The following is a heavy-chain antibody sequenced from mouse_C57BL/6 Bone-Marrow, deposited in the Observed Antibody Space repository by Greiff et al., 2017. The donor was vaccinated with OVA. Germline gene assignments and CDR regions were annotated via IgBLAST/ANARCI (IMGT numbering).Heavy chain of an antibody. J-gene: IGHJ1*03. CDR2: IYPRSGNT. Sequence: QVHVKQSGAELARPGASVKLSCKASGYTFTSYGISWVKQRTGQGLEWIGEIYPRSGNTYYNEKFKGKATLTADKSSSTAYMELRSLTSEDSAVDFCARWPYGSSYVWYFDVWGTGTTVTVSS. CDR1: GYTFTSYG. D-gene: IGHD1-1*01. V-gene: IGHV1-81*01. CDR3: ARWPYGSSYVWYFDV.